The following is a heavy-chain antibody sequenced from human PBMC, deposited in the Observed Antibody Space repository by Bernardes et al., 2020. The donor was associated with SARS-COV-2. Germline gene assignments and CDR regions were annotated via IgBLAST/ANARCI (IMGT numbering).Heavy chain of an antibody. J-gene: IGHJ6*02. D-gene: IGHD6-19*01. V-gene: IGHV1-18*04. Sequence: ASVKVSCKASGYTFTSYGISWVRQAPGQGLEWMGWISAYNGNTNYAQKLQGRVTMTTDTSTSTAYMELRSLRSDDTAVYYCARDRQWDYSSGIYYYYGMDVWGQGTTVTVSS. CDR3: ARDRQWDYSSGIYYYYGMDV. CDR2: ISAYNGNT. CDR1: GYTFTSYG.